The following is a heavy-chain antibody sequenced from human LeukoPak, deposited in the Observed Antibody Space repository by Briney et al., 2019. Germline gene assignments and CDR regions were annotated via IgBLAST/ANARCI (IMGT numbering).Heavy chain of an antibody. V-gene: IGHV4-31*03. CDR3: ARWSSGWFFDY. CDR2: IYYSGST. CDR1: GGSFSSGGYY. Sequence: SETLSLTCTVSGGSFSSGGYYWSWIRQHPGKGLEWIGYIYYSGSTYYNPSLKSRVTISVDTSKNQFSLKLSSVTAADTAVYYCARWSSGWFFDYWGQGTLVTVSS. J-gene: IGHJ4*02. D-gene: IGHD6-19*01.